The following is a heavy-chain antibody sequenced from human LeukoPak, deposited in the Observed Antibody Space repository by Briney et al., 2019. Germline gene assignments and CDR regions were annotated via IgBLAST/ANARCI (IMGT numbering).Heavy chain of an antibody. D-gene: IGHD6-19*01. V-gene: IGHV4-59*01. Sequence: TETLSLTCTVSGGSISSYYWSWIRQPPGKGLEWIGYIYYSGSTNYNPSLKSRVTISVDTSKNQFSLKLSSVTAADTAVYYCARAGYSSGWFDYWGQGTLVTVSS. CDR2: IYYSGST. J-gene: IGHJ4*02. CDR3: ARAGYSSGWFDY. CDR1: GGSISSYY.